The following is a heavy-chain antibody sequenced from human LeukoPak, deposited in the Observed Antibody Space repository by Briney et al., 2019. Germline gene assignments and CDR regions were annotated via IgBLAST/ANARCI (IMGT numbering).Heavy chain of an antibody. Sequence: PSETLSLTCAVYGGSFSGYYWSWIRQPAGKGLEWIGRIYISGSGSTNYNPSLKSRVTMSVDTSKNQFSLKLSSVTAADTAVYYCARDKRVAVAGTYIYYYYMDVWGNGTPVTISS. CDR3: ARDKRVAVAGTYIYYYYMDV. CDR2: IYISGSGST. V-gene: IGHV4-4*07. J-gene: IGHJ6*03. D-gene: IGHD6-19*01. CDR1: GGSFSGYY.